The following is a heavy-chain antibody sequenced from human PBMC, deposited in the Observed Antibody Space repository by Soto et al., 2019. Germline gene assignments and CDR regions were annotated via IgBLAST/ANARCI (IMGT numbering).Heavy chain of an antibody. Sequence: SETLSLTCAVYGGSFSGYYWSWIRQPPGKGLEWIGEINHSGSTNYNPSLKSRVTISVDTSKNQFSLKLSSVTAADTAVYYCAAEADAGGMDVWGQGTTVTVSS. CDR3: AAEADAGGMDV. J-gene: IGHJ6*02. CDR2: INHSGST. CDR1: GGSFSGYY. D-gene: IGHD3-10*01. V-gene: IGHV4-34*01.